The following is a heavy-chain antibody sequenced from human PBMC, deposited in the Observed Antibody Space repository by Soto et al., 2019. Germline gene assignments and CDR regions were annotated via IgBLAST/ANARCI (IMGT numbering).Heavy chain of an antibody. CDR3: ARGRIVPAARDRNRYYYYYMDV. J-gene: IGHJ6*03. CDR1: GYTFTSYD. V-gene: IGHV1-8*01. D-gene: IGHD2-2*01. CDR2: MNPNSGNT. Sequence: ASVKVSCKASGYTFTSYDINWVRQATGQGLEWMGWMNPNSGNTGYAQKFQGRVTMTRNTSISTAYMELSSLRSEDTAVYYCARGRIVPAARDRNRYYYYYMDVWGKGTTVTVSS.